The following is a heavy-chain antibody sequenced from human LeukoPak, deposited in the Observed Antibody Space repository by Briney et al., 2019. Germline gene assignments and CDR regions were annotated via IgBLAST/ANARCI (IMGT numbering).Heavy chain of an antibody. CDR3: ARLLRVYCSGGSCYSKLYNWFDP. CDR2: IYPSDSDT. J-gene: IGHJ5*02. V-gene: IGHV5-51*01. Sequence: AGESLKISCKGSGYSFINYWIAWVRQMPGQGLEWMGIIYPSDSDTRYSPSFQGQVTISADKSISTAYLQWSSLKASDTAMYYCARLLRVYCSGGSCYSKLYNWFDPWGQGTLVTVSS. CDR1: GYSFINYW. D-gene: IGHD2-15*01.